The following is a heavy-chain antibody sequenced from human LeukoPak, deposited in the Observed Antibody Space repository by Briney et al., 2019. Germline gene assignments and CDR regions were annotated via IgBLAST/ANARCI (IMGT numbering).Heavy chain of an antibody. CDR2: ISASDNTI. J-gene: IGHJ4*02. CDR3: ARDRQGGYGFDY. D-gene: IGHD5-12*01. CDR1: GFTFSTYE. V-gene: IGHV3-48*03. Sequence: GGSLRLSCAGSGFTFSTYEINWVRQAPGKGLEWVSYISASDNTIYYADSVKGRFTISRDDAKDSVYLQMNSLRAEDTVVYYCARDRQGGYGFDYWGQGTLVTVSS.